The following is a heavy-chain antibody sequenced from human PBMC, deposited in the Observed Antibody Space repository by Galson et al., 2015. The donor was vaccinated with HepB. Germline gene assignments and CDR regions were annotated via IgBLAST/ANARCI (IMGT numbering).Heavy chain of an antibody. CDR1: GLSFDIHA. J-gene: IGHJ5*02. Sequence: SLRLSCAVSGLSFDIHAMNWVRQAPGKGLEWVSAISGGLTYYADSVKGRFTVSRDNSMNTLYLQMNRLRVDDTAIYYCARVVRGIWFGDFDPWGQGTLVTVSS. CDR3: ARVVRGIWFGDFDP. CDR2: ISGGLT. V-gene: IGHV3-23*01. D-gene: IGHD3-10*01.